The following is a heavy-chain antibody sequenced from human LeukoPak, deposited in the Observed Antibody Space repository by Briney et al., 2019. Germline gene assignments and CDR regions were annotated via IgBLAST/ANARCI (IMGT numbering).Heavy chain of an antibody. CDR1: GYSFTNYW. D-gene: IGHD3-10*01. CDR3: ARHRVGELLYPPNY. CDR2: IYPGGSDT. J-gene: IGHJ4*02. Sequence: GESLKISCKASGYSFTNYWIGWVRQMPGKGLEWMGIIYPGGSDTRYSPSFQGQVTISADKSISTAYLQWSSLKASDTAMYYCARHRVGELLYPPNYWGQGTLVTVSS. V-gene: IGHV5-51*01.